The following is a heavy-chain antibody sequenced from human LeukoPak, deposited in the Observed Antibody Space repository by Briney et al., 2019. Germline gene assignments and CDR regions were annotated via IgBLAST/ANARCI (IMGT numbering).Heavy chain of an antibody. CDR2: VFYSGNT. V-gene: IGHV4-39*07. CDR3: ARHVPSVDYGSGSYPLNGFDP. J-gene: IGHJ5*02. CDR1: GGSISTYY. Sequence: SETLSLTCTVSGGSISTYYWVWIRQPPGKGLEWGGSVFYSGNTYYNPSLKSRLNISVDKSKNQCSLTPRPVTPPDTAVYYCARHVPSVDYGSGSYPLNGFDPWGQGTLVTVSS. D-gene: IGHD3-10*01.